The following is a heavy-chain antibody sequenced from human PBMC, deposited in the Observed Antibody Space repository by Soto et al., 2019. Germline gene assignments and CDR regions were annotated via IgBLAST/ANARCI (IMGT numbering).Heavy chain of an antibody. Sequence: SEPLSLTCKVSGGSITSGGYYWSWIRQHPVKGLEWIGYTSYTGITYYNPSLKGRVTISLDTCVRHFSLSLTSVTAEQTGIYQFARGGSTRYGDNGLAPWGPGSLVT. V-gene: IGHV4-31*03. J-gene: IGHJ5*02. CDR3: ARGGSTRYGDNGLAP. CDR2: TSYTGIT. D-gene: IGHD6-13*01. CDR1: GGSITSGGYY.